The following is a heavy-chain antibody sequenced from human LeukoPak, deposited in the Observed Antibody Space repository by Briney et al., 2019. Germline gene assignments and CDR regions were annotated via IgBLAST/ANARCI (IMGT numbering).Heavy chain of an antibody. J-gene: IGHJ6*03. CDR1: GGSISSSSYY. Sequence: SETLSLTCTVSGGSISSSSYYWGWIRQPPGKGLEWIGSIYYSGSTYYNPSLKSRVTISVDTSKNQFSLKLSSVTAADTAVYYCARGWGYCSSTSCNGPTGLTTGNYYYYMDVWGKGTTVTVSS. D-gene: IGHD2-2*01. CDR3: ARGWGYCSSTSCNGPTGLTTGNYYYYMDV. CDR2: IYYSGST. V-gene: IGHV4-39*07.